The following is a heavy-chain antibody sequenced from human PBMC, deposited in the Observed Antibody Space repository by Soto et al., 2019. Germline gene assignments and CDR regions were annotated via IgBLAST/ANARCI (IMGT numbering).Heavy chain of an antibody. J-gene: IGHJ6*02. Sequence: PGGSLRLSCAASGFTFSSYGMHWVRQAPGKGLEWVAVISYDGSNKYYADSVKGRFTISRDNSKNTLYLQMNSLRAEDTAVYYCAKDRAAAGTMWRDYYYYGMDVWGQGTTVTVSS. D-gene: IGHD6-13*01. CDR3: AKDRAAAGTMWRDYYYYGMDV. CDR1: GFTFSSYG. CDR2: ISYDGSNK. V-gene: IGHV3-30*18.